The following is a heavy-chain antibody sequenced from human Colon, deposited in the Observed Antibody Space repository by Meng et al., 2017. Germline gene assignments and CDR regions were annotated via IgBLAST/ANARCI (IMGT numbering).Heavy chain of an antibody. CDR3: ARRQRLMGATITQPGPFEY. D-gene: IGHD1-26*01. Sequence: GESLKISCAASGFTFSGYAMHWVRQAPGKGLEWVAIISYDGSNKFYADSVKGQFTISRDNSKNTLYLQMNSLRAEDTAVYYCARRQRLMGATITQPGPFEYWGQGTLVTVSS. CDR2: ISYDGSNK. J-gene: IGHJ4*02. CDR1: GFTFSGYA. V-gene: IGHV3-30*01.